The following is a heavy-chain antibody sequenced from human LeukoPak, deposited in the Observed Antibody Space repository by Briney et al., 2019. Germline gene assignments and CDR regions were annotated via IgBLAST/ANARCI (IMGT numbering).Heavy chain of an antibody. J-gene: IGHJ4*02. CDR1: GGSFSGYY. CDR3: ARVQPAAIIFRGLPDY. V-gene: IGHV4-34*01. CDR2: INHSGST. D-gene: IGHD2-2*02. Sequence: PSETLSLTCAVYGGSFSGYYWSWIRQPPGKGLEWIGEINHSGSTNYNPSLKSRVTISVDTSKNQFSLKLSSVTAADTAVYYCARVQPAAIIFRGLPDYWGQGTLVTVSS.